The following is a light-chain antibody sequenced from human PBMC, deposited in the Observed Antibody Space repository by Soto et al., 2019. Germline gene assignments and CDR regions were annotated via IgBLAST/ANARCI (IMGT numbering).Light chain of an antibody. Sequence: QSALTQPPSASGSPGQSVTISCTGTSNDVGGHNYVSWYQQHPGKAPKLLIYEVIQRPSGVPDRFSGSKSGNTASLTVSGLQAEDEADYYCTSYAGSDNVIFGGGTKVTVL. CDR1: SNDVGGHNY. CDR3: TSYAGSDNVI. V-gene: IGLV2-8*01. CDR2: EVI. J-gene: IGLJ2*01.